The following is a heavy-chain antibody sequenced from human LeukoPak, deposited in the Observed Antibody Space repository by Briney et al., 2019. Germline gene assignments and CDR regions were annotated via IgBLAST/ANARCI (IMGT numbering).Heavy chain of an antibody. CDR3: ANYDSSGYYVFDI. D-gene: IGHD3-22*01. Sequence: SETLSLTCAVYGGSFSGYYWSGIRQPPGKGAEWIGEINHSGSTNCNPSLKSRVTISVDTSKNPFSLKLSSVTAADTAVYYCANYDSSGYYVFDIWGQGTMVTVSS. CDR2: INHSGST. CDR1: GGSFSGYY. V-gene: IGHV4-34*01. J-gene: IGHJ3*02.